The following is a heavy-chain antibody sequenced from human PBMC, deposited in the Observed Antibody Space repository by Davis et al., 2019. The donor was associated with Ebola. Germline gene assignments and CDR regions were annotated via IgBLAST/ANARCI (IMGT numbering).Heavy chain of an antibody. D-gene: IGHD2/OR15-2a*01. V-gene: IGHV3-23*01. CDR2: ISGSGATT. CDR1: GFTFSSYA. CDR3: AKGGARYFYHYYGMDV. J-gene: IGHJ6*02. Sequence: GGSLRLSCAASGFTFSSYAMSWVRQAPGKGLEWVSGISGSGATTYYADSVKGRFTISRDNSKNTLYLQVNSLRADDTALYYCAKGGARYFYHYYGMDVWGQGTTVTVSS.